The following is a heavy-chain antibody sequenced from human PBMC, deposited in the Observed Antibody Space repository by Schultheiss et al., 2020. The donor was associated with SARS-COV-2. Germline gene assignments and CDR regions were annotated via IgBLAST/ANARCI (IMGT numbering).Heavy chain of an antibody. CDR3: ANPPPGQGVFNI. CDR1: GFTVSSNY. V-gene: IGHV3-66*01. D-gene: IGHD2-8*01. CDR2: IYSGGNT. Sequence: GGSLRLSCAASGFTVSSNYMSWVRQAPGKGLEWVSVIYSGGNTHYADSVRGRFIISRDSSQNTVYLQMNSLRAEDTAIYYCANPPPGQGVFNIWGQGTVVTVSS. J-gene: IGHJ3*02.